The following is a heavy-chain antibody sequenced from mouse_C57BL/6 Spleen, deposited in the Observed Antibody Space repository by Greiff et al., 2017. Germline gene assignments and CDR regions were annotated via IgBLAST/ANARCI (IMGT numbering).Heavy chain of an antibody. D-gene: IGHD2-1*01. Sequence: EVQLQQSGPVLVKPGASVKMSCKASGYTFTDYYMNWVKQSHGKSLEWIGVINPYNGGTSYNQKFKGKATLTVDKSSSTAYMELNSLTSEDSAVYYCAREGVYYGNRYAMDYWGQGTSVTVSS. V-gene: IGHV1-19*01. CDR2: INPYNGGT. J-gene: IGHJ4*01. CDR1: GYTFTDYY. CDR3: AREGVYYGNRYAMDY.